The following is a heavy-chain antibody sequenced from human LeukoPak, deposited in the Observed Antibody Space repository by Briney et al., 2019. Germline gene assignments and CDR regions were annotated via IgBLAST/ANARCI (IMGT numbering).Heavy chain of an antibody. V-gene: IGHV3-43D*03. CDR2: ISWDGGST. J-gene: IGHJ6*03. CDR1: GFTFDDYA. CDR3: ARGASRNYYYYYYMDV. Sequence: PGGSLRLSCAASGFTFDDYAMHWVRQAPGKGLEWVSLISWDGGSTYYADSVKGRFTISRDNAKNSLYLQMNSLRAEDTAVYYCARGASRNYYYYYYMDVWGKGTTVTVSS. D-gene: IGHD2-2*01.